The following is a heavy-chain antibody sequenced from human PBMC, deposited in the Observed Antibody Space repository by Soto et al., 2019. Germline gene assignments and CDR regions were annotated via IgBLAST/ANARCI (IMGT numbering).Heavy chain of an antibody. CDR2: ISAYHGNT. D-gene: IGHD1-26*01. CDR1: GYTFTSYG. Sequence: PVKVSCKASGYTFTSYGISWVRQAPGQGLEWMGWISAYHGNTNYAQQLQGRVTMTTDTSTSPAYMELRSLRSDDTAVYYCARIVEANQRCFGPWGQGTLVTVSS. CDR3: ARIVEANQRCFGP. J-gene: IGHJ5*02. V-gene: IGHV1-18*01.